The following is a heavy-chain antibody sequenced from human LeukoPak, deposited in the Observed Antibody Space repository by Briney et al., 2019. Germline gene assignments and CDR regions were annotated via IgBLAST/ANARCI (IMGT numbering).Heavy chain of an antibody. J-gene: IGHJ4*02. V-gene: IGHV4-38-2*02. D-gene: IGHD6-19*01. CDR2: IYHTENT. CDR3: ARGWGYSSGWYLDY. CDR1: GYSISSGYY. Sequence: PSETLSLTCTVSGYSISSGYYWGWIRQPPGKGLEWIGNIYHTENTYYNPSLKSQVTISVDTSKNQFSLKLSSVTAADTAVYYCARGWGYSSGWYLDYWGQGTLVTVSS.